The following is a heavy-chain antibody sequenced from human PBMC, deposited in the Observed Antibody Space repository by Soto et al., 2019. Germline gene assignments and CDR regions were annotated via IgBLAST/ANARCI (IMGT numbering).Heavy chain of an antibody. D-gene: IGHD3-16*01. V-gene: IGHV1-69*08. Sequence: QVQLVQSGAEVKNPGSSVKVSCKTSGGTFGGFSINWVRQAPGQGLEWMGRITPILGTATYAQKFQGRVTITADKSTSTAYMELNSLRFDDTAVYYCARDWGEPVGWGQGALVTVSS. CDR3: ARDWGEPVG. CDR1: GGTFGGFS. CDR2: ITPILGTA. J-gene: IGHJ4*02.